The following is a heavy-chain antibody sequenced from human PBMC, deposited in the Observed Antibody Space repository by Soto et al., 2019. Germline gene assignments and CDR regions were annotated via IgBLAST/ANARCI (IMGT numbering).Heavy chain of an antibody. J-gene: IGHJ4*02. Sequence: SVKVSCKASGGTFSSYTISWVRQAPGQGLEWMGRIIPILGIANYAQKFQGRVTITADKSTSTAYMEMSSLRSEDTAVYYCARSDIDYSNYGFDYWGQGTLVTVSS. CDR2: IIPILGIA. V-gene: IGHV1-69*02. CDR3: ARSDIDYSNYGFDY. D-gene: IGHD4-4*01. CDR1: GGTFSSYT.